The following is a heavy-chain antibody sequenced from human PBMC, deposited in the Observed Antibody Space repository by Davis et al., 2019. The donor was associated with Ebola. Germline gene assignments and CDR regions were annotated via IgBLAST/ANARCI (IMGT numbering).Heavy chain of an antibody. V-gene: IGHV4-59*11. CDR2: MHHGGGA. Sequence: PSEILSLTCSVSGGSITTHFWSWIRQPPGKGLEWIGFMHHGGGANSNPSLKSRVSISIDTSANQVSLKLTSVTAADTAIYYCARDTRPCGDDCYDDTFDMWGPGTLVTVSS. CDR1: GGSITTHF. CDR3: ARDTRPCGDDCYDDTFDM. J-gene: IGHJ3*02. D-gene: IGHD2-21*02.